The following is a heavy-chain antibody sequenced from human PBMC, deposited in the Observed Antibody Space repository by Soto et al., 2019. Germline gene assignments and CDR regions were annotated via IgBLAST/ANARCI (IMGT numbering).Heavy chain of an antibody. CDR3: ALICDSSSRRGYYYGMDV. V-gene: IGHV1-69*01. D-gene: IGHD6-6*01. CDR2: IIPIFGSA. CDR1: GGTFSSYA. J-gene: IGHJ6*02. Sequence: QVQLVQSGAEVKKPGSSVKVSCKASGGTFSSYAISWVRQAPGQGLEWMGGIIPIFGSANYAQKFQGRVTITADESTSTAYMELSSLRSEDTAVYYCALICDSSSRRGYYYGMDVWGQGTTVTVSS.